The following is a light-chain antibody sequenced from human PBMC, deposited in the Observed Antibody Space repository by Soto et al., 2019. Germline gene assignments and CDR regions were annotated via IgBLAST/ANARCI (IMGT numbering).Light chain of an antibody. J-gene: IGKJ1*01. Sequence: DIVMTQSPDSLAVSLGERATINCKSRQSVLYSSNNKNYLAWYQQKPGQPPKLLIYWASTRESGVPDRFSGSGSGTYFTLTISSMQAEDVAVYYCQQYYSTLWTFGQGTKVEIK. CDR2: WAS. CDR1: QSVLYSSNNKNY. CDR3: QQYYSTLWT. V-gene: IGKV4-1*01.